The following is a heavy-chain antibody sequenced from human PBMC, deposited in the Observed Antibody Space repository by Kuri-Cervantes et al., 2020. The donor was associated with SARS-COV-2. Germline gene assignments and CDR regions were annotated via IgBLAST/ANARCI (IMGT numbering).Heavy chain of an antibody. CDR2: ISSSSSYI. CDR1: GFTFSSYS. D-gene: IGHD5-12*01. CDR3: ARDPGGYDLHDAFDI. Sequence: GESLKISCAASGFTFSSYSMNWVRQAPGKGLEWVSSISSSSSYIYYADSVKGRFTISRDNAKNSLYLQMNSLRAGDTAVYYCARDPGGYDLHDAFDIWGQGTMVTVSS. J-gene: IGHJ3*02. V-gene: IGHV3-21*01.